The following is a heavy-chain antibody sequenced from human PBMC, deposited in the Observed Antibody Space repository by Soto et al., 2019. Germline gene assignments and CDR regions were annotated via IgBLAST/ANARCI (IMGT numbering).Heavy chain of an antibody. CDR1: GFTFSSYG. D-gene: IGHD6-19*01. CDR3: ARDGIAVAGTTLLYYFDY. J-gene: IGHJ4*02. V-gene: IGHV3-33*01. CDR2: IWYDGSNK. Sequence: GGSLRLSCAASGFTFSSYGMHWVRQAPGKGLEWVAVIWYDGSNKYYADSVKGRFTISRDNSKNTLYLQMNSLRAEDTAVYYCARDGIAVAGTTLLYYFDYWGQGTLVTVSS.